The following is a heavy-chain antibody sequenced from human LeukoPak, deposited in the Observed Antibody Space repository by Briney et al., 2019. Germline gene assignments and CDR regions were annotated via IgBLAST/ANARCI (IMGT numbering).Heavy chain of an antibody. CDR3: GRDRSGSWYAFDI. CDR2: ISSSSDYI. D-gene: IGHD6-13*01. Sequence: GGSPRLSRAPSGFTFTSMNWVRQAPRKRLEWVSFISSSSDYIYYVDLVKGRFTISRDIAKNSLYLEMNSVRAEDTAVYYCGRDRSGSWYAFDIWGQGTMVTVSS. V-gene: IGHV3-21*06. J-gene: IGHJ3*02. CDR1: GFTFTS.